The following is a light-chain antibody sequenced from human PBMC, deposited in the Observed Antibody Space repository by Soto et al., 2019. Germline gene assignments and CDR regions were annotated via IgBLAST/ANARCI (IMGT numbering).Light chain of an antibody. CDR3: QQYNISPLT. V-gene: IGKV3-20*01. CDR2: GAS. Sequence: EIVLTQSPGTLSLSRVEGATLSCRASQSVRSSHLAWYQQKPGQAPRLLIYGASNRATGIPDRFSGSGSGTDFSLTISRLEVEDFAVYYCQQYNISPLTFGGGTKVDIK. J-gene: IGKJ4*01. CDR1: QSVRSSH.